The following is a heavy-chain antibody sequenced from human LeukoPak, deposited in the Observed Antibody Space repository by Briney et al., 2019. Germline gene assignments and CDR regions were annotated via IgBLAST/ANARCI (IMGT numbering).Heavy chain of an antibody. CDR2: INPNSGGT. CDR1: GGTFSSYA. CDR3: ARARTPSHIVVVTDAFDI. J-gene: IGHJ3*02. Sequence: ASVKVSCKASGGTFSSYAISWVRQAPGQGLEWMGWINPNSGGTNYAQKFQGWVTMTRDTSISTAYMELSRLRSDDTAVYYCARARTPSHIVVVTDAFDIWGQGTMVTVSS. D-gene: IGHD2-21*02. V-gene: IGHV1-2*04.